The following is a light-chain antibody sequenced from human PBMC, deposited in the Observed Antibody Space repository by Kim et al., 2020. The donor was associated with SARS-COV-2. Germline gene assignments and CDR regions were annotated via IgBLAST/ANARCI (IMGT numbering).Light chain of an antibody. CDR2: LNSDGSH. Sequence: ASVKLPCTLSSGHSNYAIAWHQQHPEKGPRYLMKLNSDGSHSKADGIPDRFSGSSSGAERYLTISSLQSDDEADYYCQTWATGIEVFGGGTQLTVL. J-gene: IGLJ2*01. CDR1: SGHSNYA. V-gene: IGLV4-69*01. CDR3: QTWATGIEV.